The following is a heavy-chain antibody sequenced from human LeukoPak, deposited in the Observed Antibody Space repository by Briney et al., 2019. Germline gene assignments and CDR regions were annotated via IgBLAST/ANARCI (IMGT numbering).Heavy chain of an antibody. D-gene: IGHD4-23*01. Sequence: GGSLRLFCAASGFTFSSYWMHWVRQAPGKGLVWVSRINSDGSSTSYADSVKGRFTISRDNAKNTLYLQMNSLRAEDTAVYYCARDHTVVNDYYFDYWGQGTLVTVSS. V-gene: IGHV3-74*01. CDR1: GFTFSSYW. J-gene: IGHJ4*02. CDR2: INSDGSST. CDR3: ARDHTVVNDYYFDY.